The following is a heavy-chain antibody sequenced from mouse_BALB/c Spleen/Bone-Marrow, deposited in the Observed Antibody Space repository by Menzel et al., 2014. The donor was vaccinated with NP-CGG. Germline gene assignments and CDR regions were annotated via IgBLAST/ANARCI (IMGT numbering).Heavy chain of an antibody. Sequence: VQLQQSGPALVKPGASVRISCKASGYTFTRYYIHWVKQRPGQGLEWIGWIYPGNVNTKYNEKFKGKATLTADKSSSTAYMQLSSLTSEDSAVYFCARERRSRAMDYWGQATSVTVS. CDR1: GYTFTRYY. J-gene: IGHJ4*01. CDR2: IYPGNVNT. V-gene: IGHV1S56*01. CDR3: ARERRSRAMDY.